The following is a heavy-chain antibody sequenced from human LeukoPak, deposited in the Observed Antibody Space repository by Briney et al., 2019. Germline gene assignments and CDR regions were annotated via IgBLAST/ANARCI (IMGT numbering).Heavy chain of an antibody. CDR2: IIPIFGTA. CDR3: ASRARLGSSLPGVDY. D-gene: IGHD3-10*01. CDR1: GGTFSSYA. Sequence: SVKVSCKASGGTFSSYAISWVRQAPGQGLEWMGRIIPIFGTANYAQKFQGRVTITTDESTSTAYMELSSLRSEDTAAYYCASRARLGSSLPGVDYWGQGTLVTVSS. V-gene: IGHV1-69*05. J-gene: IGHJ4*02.